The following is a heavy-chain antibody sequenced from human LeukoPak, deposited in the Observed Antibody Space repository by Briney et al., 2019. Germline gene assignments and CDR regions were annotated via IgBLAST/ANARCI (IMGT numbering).Heavy chain of an antibody. J-gene: IGHJ4*02. CDR1: GGSISSYY. CDR3: ARAPLLNWNVDYFDY. V-gene: IGHV4-59*01. CDR2: IYYSGST. D-gene: IGHD1-1*01. Sequence: SETLSLTCTVSGGSISSYYWSWIRQPPGKGLEWIGYIYYSGSTNYNPSLKSRVTISVDTSKNQFSLKLSSVTAADTAVYYCARAPLLNWNVDYFDYWGQGTLVTVSS.